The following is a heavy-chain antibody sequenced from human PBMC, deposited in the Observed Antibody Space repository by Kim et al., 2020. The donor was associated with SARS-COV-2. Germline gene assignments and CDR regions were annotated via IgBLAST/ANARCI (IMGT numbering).Heavy chain of an antibody. D-gene: IGHD1-7*01. V-gene: IGHV3-23*03. CDR3: AKSAPNWNYGGAFDI. Sequence: GGSLRLSCAASGFTFSSYAMSWVRQAPGKGLEWVSVIYSGGSSTYYADSVKGRFTISRDNSKSTLYLQMNSLRAEDTAVYYCAKSAPNWNYGGAFDIWGQGTMVTVSS. CDR1: GFTFSSYA. J-gene: IGHJ3*02. CDR2: IYSGGSST.